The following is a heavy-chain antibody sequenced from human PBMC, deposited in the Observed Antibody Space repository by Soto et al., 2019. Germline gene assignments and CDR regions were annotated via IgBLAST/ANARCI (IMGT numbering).Heavy chain of an antibody. Sequence: QVQLQESGPGLVKPSETLSLTCTVSGGSISSYYWSWIRQPPGKGLEWIGYIYYSGSTNYNPSLKSRVTISVDTSKNQFSLKLSSVTAADPAVYYCARRSEVGALHYYYGMDVWGQGTTVTVSS. CDR3: ARRSEVGALHYYYGMDV. D-gene: IGHD1-26*01. J-gene: IGHJ6*02. CDR2: IYYSGST. CDR1: GGSISSYY. V-gene: IGHV4-59*08.